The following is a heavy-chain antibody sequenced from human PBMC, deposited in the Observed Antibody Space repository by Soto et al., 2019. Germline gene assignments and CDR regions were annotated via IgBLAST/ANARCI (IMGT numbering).Heavy chain of an antibody. CDR2: ISWNSGSK. J-gene: IGHJ4*02. V-gene: IGHV3-9*01. CDR3: AKENGY. Sequence: GGSLRLSCAASGFTFDDYAMHWVRHAPGKGLEWVSGISWNSGSKGYVDSVKGRFTISRDNAKNSLYLQMNSLRAEDTALYYCAKENGYWGQGTLVTVSS. CDR1: GFTFDDYA.